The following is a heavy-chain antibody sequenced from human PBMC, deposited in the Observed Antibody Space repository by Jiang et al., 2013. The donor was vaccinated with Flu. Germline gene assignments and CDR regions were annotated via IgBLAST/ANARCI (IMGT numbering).Heavy chain of an antibody. V-gene: IGHV3-30*01. CDR3: ARGHGGVAIFGVVISRIDP. J-gene: IGHJ5*02. D-gene: IGHD3-3*01. Sequence: VISFDGSXKYYADSVKARFTISRDNSNNTLYLQMNSLRAEDTAVYYCARGHGGVAIFGVVISRIDPWGQGTLVTVSS. CDR2: ISFDGSXK.